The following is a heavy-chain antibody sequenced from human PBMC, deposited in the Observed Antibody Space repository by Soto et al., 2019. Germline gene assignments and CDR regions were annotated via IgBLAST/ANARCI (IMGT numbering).Heavy chain of an antibody. CDR2: IYHSGST. J-gene: IGHJ4*02. V-gene: IGHV4-30-2*01. CDR1: GGSISSGGYS. D-gene: IGHD4-17*01. Sequence: SETLSLTCAGSGGSISSGGYSCSWIRQPPGKGLEWIGYIYHSGSTYYNPSLKSRVTISVDRSKNQFSLKLSSVTAADTAVYYCARASTTVTTLDYWGQGTLVTVSS. CDR3: ARASTTVTTLDY.